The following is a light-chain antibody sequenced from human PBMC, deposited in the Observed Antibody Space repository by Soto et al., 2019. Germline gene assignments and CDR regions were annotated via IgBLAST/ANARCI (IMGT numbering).Light chain of an antibody. CDR2: QTS. Sequence: IVLTQSPATLSSFPGDRVTLSCRASQYINTRLAWYQHRPGQAPRLLIYQTSIRAAGIPARFSASGTGTDFTLTTSDVQPEDFAVYYCHQRQSWPRTFGQGTKVDIK. V-gene: IGKV3-11*01. CDR1: QYINTR. CDR3: HQRQSWPRT. J-gene: IGKJ1*01.